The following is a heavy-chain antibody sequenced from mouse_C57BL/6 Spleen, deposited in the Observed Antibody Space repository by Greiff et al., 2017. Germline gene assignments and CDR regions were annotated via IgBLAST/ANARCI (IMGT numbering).Heavy chain of an antibody. CDR1: GFTFTDYY. CDR2: IRNKANGYTT. V-gene: IGHV7-3*01. Sequence: EVQGVESGGGLVQPGGSLSLSCAASGFTFTDYYMSWVRQPPGKALEWLGFIRNKANGYTTEYSASVKGRFTISRDNSQSILYLQMNALRAEDSATYYCARYFTGTNYYAMDYWGQGTSVTVSS. J-gene: IGHJ4*01. CDR3: ARYFTGTNYYAMDY. D-gene: IGHD4-1*01.